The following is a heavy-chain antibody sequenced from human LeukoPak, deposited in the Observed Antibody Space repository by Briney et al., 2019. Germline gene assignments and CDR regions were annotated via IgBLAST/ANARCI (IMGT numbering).Heavy chain of an antibody. D-gene: IGHD1-26*01. V-gene: IGHV3-23*01. J-gene: IGHJ4*02. Sequence: GGSLRLSCAASGFTFSSYAMGWVCRAPGEGLEWVSGISGSGGGTSYADPAKGRFTFSRANSKTTPHRQMDRLRSQATAVYYCAQVKADGEWELVGYFDYWGQGTLVSVSS. CDR2: ISGSGGGT. CDR1: GFTFSSYA. CDR3: AQVKADGEWELVGYFDY.